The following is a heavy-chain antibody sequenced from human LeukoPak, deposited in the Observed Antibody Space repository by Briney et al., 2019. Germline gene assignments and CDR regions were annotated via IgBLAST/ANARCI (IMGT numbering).Heavy chain of an antibody. CDR3: ARRLAAAGPDYYYYYYYMDV. D-gene: IGHD6-13*01. CDR2: IYTSGST. J-gene: IGHJ6*03. V-gene: IGHV4-61*02. CDR1: GGSISSGSYY. Sequence: SQTLSLTCTVSGGSISSGSYYWSWIRQPAGKGLEWIGRIYTSGSTNYNPSLNRLVTVSVNTSKTQFSLKLSSVTAADTAVYYCARRLAAAGPDYYYYYYYMDVWGKGTTVTVSS.